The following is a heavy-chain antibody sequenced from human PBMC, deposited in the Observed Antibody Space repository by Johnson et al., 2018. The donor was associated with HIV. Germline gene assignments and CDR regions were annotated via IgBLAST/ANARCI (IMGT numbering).Heavy chain of an antibody. CDR1: GFIVSSSY. D-gene: IGHD5-24*01. CDR2: IYSGGNT. CDR3: ARGCRDGYTCDAFDV. Sequence: VQLVESGGGLIQPGGSLRLSCEASGFIVSSSYMSWVRQAPGRGLEWVSIIYSGGNTYYADSVKGRFTISRDNSKNTLYLQMNSLRAEDTAVYFCARGCRDGYTCDAFDVWGQGTRVTVSS. J-gene: IGHJ3*01. V-gene: IGHV3-53*01.